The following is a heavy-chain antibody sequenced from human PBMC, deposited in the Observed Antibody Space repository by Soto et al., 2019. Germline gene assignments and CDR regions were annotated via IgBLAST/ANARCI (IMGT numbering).Heavy chain of an antibody. V-gene: IGHV3-23*01. CDR3: TRDAPGERPYYFYYYGMDV. Sequence: EVQLLESGGGLVQPGGSLRLSCAASGFMFHRYAMTWVRQAPGKGLEWLSTIRESGGRTDYADSVKGRFTISRDNSKNTLSLQMNSLRAEDTAVYYCTRDAPGERPYYFYYYGMDVWGQGTTVTVSS. J-gene: IGHJ6*02. CDR2: IRESGGRT. CDR1: GFMFHRYA.